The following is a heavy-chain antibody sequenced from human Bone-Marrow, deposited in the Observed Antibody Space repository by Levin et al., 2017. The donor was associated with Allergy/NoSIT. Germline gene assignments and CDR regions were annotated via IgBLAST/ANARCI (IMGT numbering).Heavy chain of an antibody. V-gene: IGHV4-38-2*01. CDR3: ARTLGYCNGDSCYFYFDY. J-gene: IGHJ4*02. D-gene: IGHD2-15*01. Sequence: MPGGSLRLSCGVSNYSISSGFYWGWIRQPPGKGLEWIGNIDHTGSIYYNPSLKSRVTISVDTSKNQFSLKVTSVTAADTAVYYCARTLGYCNGDSCYFYFDYWGRGILVTVSS. CDR1: NYSISSGFY. CDR2: IDHTGSI.